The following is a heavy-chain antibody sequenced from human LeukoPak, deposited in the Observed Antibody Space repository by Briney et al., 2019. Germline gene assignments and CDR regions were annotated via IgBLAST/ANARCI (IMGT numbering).Heavy chain of an antibody. Sequence: ASVKVSCKASGYTFTSYGISWVRPAPGQGLEWMGWISAYNGNTNYAQKLQGRVTMTTDTSTSTAYMELRSLRSDDTAVYYCARDRYYYDSSGYYHFDYWGQGTLVTVSS. V-gene: IGHV1-18*01. CDR3: ARDRYYYDSSGYYHFDY. J-gene: IGHJ4*02. CDR2: ISAYNGNT. D-gene: IGHD3-22*01. CDR1: GYTFTSYG.